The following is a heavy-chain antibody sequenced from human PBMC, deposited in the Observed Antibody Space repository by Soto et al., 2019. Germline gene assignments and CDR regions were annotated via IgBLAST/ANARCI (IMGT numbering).Heavy chain of an antibody. J-gene: IGHJ6*02. D-gene: IGHD2-8*01. V-gene: IGHV5-10-1*01. CDR2: IDPRDSYS. CDR3: ARLCTGFCTKTTCQHYFGMDV. CDR1: GYTFSAFW. Sequence: PGESLKISCQASGYTFSAFWITWVRQMPGKGLEWMATIDPRDSYSNYSLSFQGHVTISADKSIGSAYLHWSTLEASDTAIYYCARLCTGFCTKTTCQHYFGMDVWGQGTTVTVSS.